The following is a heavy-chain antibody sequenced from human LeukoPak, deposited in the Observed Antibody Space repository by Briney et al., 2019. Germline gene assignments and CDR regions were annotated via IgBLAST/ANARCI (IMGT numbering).Heavy chain of an antibody. CDR2: IYYSGST. CDR1: GGSISSGDYY. J-gene: IGHJ4*02. Sequence: SQTLCLTCTVSGGSISSGDYYWSWIRQPPGKGLEWIGYIYYSGSTYYNPSLKSRVTISVDTSKNQFSLKLSSVTAADTAVYYCAREPGPNHYDSRNFDYWGQGTLVTVSS. CDR3: AREPGPNHYDSRNFDY. D-gene: IGHD3-22*01. V-gene: IGHV4-30-4*01.